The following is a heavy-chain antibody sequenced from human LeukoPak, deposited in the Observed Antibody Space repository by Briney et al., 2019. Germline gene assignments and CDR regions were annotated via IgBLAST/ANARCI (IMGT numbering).Heavy chain of an antibody. CDR2: IWYDGSNK. J-gene: IGHJ6*02. Sequence: PGGSLRLSCAASGFTFSSYGMHWVRQAPGKGLEWVAVIWYDGSNKYYADSVKSRFTISRDNSKNTLYLQMNSLRAEDTAVYYCARAVAADGGMDVRGQGTTVTVSS. CDR3: ARAVAADGGMDV. CDR1: GFTFSSYG. D-gene: IGHD2-15*01. V-gene: IGHV3-33*01.